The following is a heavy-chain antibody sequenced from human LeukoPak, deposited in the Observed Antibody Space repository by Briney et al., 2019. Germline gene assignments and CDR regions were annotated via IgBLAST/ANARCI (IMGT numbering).Heavy chain of an antibody. CDR2: MNPNSGNT. J-gene: IGHJ4*02. V-gene: IGHV1-8*03. Sequence: ASVKVSCKASGYTFTSYDINWVRQATGQGLEWMGWMNPNSGNTGYAQKFQGRVTITRNTSISTAYMELSSLRSDDTAVYYCARDSPVEAARTFDYWGQGTLVTVSS. CDR1: GYTFTSYD. CDR3: ARDSPVEAARTFDY. D-gene: IGHD6-6*01.